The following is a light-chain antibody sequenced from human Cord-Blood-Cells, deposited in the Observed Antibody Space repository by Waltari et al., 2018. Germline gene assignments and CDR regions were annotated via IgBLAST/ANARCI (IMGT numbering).Light chain of an antibody. CDR1: QSLVHSDGNTY. J-gene: IGKJ1*01. CDR3: MQGIHLPWT. V-gene: IGKV2-30*02. CDR2: KVS. Sequence: DVVMTQSPLSLPVTLGQPASISCRSSQSLVHSDGNTYLNWFQQRPGQSPRRLIYKVSNRDSGVPDRFSGSGSGTDFTLKISRVEAVDVGVYYCMQGIHLPWTFGQGTKVEIK.